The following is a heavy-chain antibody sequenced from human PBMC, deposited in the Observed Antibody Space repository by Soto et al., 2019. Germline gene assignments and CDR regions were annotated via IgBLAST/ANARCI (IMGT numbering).Heavy chain of an antibody. D-gene: IGHD3-3*01. V-gene: IGHV1-18*01. J-gene: IGHJ4*02. CDR3: ARVPTASITIFGVVNLLDY. CDR1: GYTFTSYG. Sequence: ASVKVSCKASGYTFTSYGISWVRQATGQGLEWKGWISAYNGNTNYAQKLQGRVTMTTDTSTSTAYMELRSLRSDDTAVYYCARVPTASITIFGVVNLLDYWGQGTLVTVSS. CDR2: ISAYNGNT.